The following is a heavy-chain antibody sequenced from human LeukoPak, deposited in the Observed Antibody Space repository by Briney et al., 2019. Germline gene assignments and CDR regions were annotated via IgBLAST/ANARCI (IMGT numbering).Heavy chain of an antibody. CDR2: IYYSGST. D-gene: IGHD1-26*01. CDR1: GFTFSSYA. CDR3: ARDSGTFFGAFDT. J-gene: IGHJ3*02. V-gene: IGHV4-59*01. Sequence: GSLRLSCAASGFTFSSYAMSWIRQPPGKGLEWIGYIYYSGSTNYNPSLKSRATISVDTSKNQFSLKLSSVTAADTAVYYCARDSGTFFGAFDTWGQGTMVTVSS.